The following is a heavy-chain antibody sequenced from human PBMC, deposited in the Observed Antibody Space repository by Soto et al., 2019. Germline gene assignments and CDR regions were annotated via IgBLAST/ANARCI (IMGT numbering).Heavy chain of an antibody. Sequence: EVQLVESGGGLVQPGGSLRLSCAASGFTFSRHWMSWVRQAPGKRLEWVANIQQNGAEAQYSDSVKGRFTLSRDNAKNSLYLQMNSLRAEDTAVYYCAKSEGYSFDIRGQGTMVTVSS. CDR3: AKSEGYSFDI. J-gene: IGHJ3*02. CDR1: GFTFSRHW. D-gene: IGHD1-1*01. CDR2: IQQNGAEA. V-gene: IGHV3-7*01.